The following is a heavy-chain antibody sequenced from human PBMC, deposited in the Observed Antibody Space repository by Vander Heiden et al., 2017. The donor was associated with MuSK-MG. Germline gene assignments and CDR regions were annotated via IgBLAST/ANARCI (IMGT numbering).Heavy chain of an antibody. CDR2: MNPNSGNT. CDR3: ARPLGTTNAFDI. CDR1: GYTFTSYG. J-gene: IGHJ3*02. D-gene: IGHD1-1*01. Sequence: QVQLVQSGAEVKKPGASVKVSCKAYGYTFTSYGINWVRQATGQGLEWMGWMNPNSGNTGYAQKFQGRVTMTRNTSITTAYMELSSLRSEDTAVYYCARPLGTTNAFDIWGQGTMVTVSS. V-gene: IGHV1-8*01.